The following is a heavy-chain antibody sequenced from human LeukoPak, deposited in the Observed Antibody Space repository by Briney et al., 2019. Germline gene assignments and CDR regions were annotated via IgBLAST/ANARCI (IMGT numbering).Heavy chain of an antibody. J-gene: IGHJ4*02. V-gene: IGHV3-7*01. CDR2: INQDGSEK. D-gene: IGHD2-2*01. CDR1: GFRFSSYW. CDR3: ARGEYQLPQGN. Sequence: GGSLRLSCAASGFRFSSYWMSWVRQAPGKGLEWVANINQDGSEKYYVDSVKGRFTISRDNAKNSLYLQMNSLRAEDTAVYYCARGEYQLPQGNWGQGTLVTVSS.